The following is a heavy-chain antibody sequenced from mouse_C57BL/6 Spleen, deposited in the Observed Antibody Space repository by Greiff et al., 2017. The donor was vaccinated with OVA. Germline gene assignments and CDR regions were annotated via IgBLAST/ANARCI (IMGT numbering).Heavy chain of an antibody. CDR2: IWSGGST. CDR1: GFSLTSYG. CDR3: ARGYFDV. V-gene: IGHV2-2*01. Sequence: VKLVESGPGLVQPSQSLSITCTVSGFSLTSYGVHWVRQSPGKGLEWLGVIWSGGSTDYNAAFISRLSIRKDNSKSQVFFKMNSRQTDDTAIYYWARGYFDVWGTGTTVTVSS. J-gene: IGHJ1*03.